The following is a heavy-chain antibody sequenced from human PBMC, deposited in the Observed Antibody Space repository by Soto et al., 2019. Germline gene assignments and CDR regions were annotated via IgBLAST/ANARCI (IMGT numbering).Heavy chain of an antibody. CDR3: TRPPRDDTSGYYSLPFY. Sequence: PGGSLRLSCTASGFTFGYYAMSWFRQAPGKGLEWVGFIRNKAYGVTTEYAASVKGRFTISRDDSKSIAYLQMNSLKTEDTAVYYCTRPPRDDTSGYYSLPFYWGQGTLVTVSS. CDR1: GFTFGYYA. CDR2: IRNKAYGVTT. D-gene: IGHD3-22*01. J-gene: IGHJ4*02. V-gene: IGHV3-49*03.